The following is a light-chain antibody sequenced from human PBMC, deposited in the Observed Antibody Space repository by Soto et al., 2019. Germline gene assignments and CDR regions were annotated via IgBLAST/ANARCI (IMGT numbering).Light chain of an antibody. CDR1: QSVSAY. V-gene: IGKV3-11*01. Sequence: EIVLTQSPATLSLSPGERATLSCRASQSVSAYLAWYQQKPGQAPRLLIYAASNRATDIPARFSGSGSGTDFTLTINRLEPEDFAVYYCQLYGISPHFGQGTRLEI. CDR2: AAS. CDR3: QLYGISPH. J-gene: IGKJ5*01.